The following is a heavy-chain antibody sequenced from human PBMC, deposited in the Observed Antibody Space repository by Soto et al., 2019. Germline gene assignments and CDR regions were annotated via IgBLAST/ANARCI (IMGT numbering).Heavy chain of an antibody. CDR1: GGSISTAGYY. V-gene: IGHV4-31*03. Sequence: SETLSLTCTVSGGSISTAGYYWSWVRQQPGKGLEWIGYIYYSGTAYYNPSLESRVTISADTSANQFSLKLTSVTAADTAVYYCATLRGYAGHPGDWGQGSLVTVSS. J-gene: IGHJ4*02. CDR3: ATLRGYAGHPGD. CDR2: IYYSGTA. D-gene: IGHD2-15*01.